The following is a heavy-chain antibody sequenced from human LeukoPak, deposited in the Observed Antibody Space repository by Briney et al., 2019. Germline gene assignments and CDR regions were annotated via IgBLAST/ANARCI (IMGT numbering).Heavy chain of an antibody. CDR2: IYWDDDK. J-gene: IGHJ5*02. CDR3: AHDSNSIWFDP. V-gene: IGHV2-5*02. D-gene: IGHD4-11*01. CDR1: GFSLSTSGVG. Sequence: ESGPTLAKPTQTLTLTCTFSGFSLSTSGVGVGWIRQPPGKALEWLALIYWDDDKRYSPSLESRLTITKDTSKNQVVLTMTNMDPVDTATYYCAHDSNSIWFDPWGQGTLVTVSS.